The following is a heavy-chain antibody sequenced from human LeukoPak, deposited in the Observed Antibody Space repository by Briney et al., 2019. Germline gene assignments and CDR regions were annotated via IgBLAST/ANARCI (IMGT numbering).Heavy chain of an antibody. J-gene: IGHJ4*02. D-gene: IGHD3-10*01. Sequence: PGGSLRLSCAASGFTFSSYAMSWVRQAPGKGLEWVSAISGSGGSTYYADSVKGRFTISRDNSKNTLYLQMNSLRAEDTAVYYCAKSMVRGVIMSRGVYFDYWGQGTQVTVSS. CDR3: AKSMVRGVIMSRGVYFDY. CDR2: ISGSGGST. CDR1: GFTFSSYA. V-gene: IGHV3-23*01.